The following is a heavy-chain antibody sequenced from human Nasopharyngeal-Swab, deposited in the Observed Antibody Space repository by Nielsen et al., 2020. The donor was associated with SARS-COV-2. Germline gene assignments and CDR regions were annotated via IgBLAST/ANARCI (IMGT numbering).Heavy chain of an antibody. D-gene: IGHD4-17*01. V-gene: IGHV6-1*01. CDR1: GDSVSSSSAA. CDR2: TYYRSKWYN. Sequence: SETLSLTCAISGDSVSSSSAAWNWIRQSPSSGLEWLGRTYYRSKWYNDYAVSVKSRITINPDTSKNQFSLHLNSVTPEDTAVYYCARARRAYGDYYYYYYTDVWGKGTTVTVSS. CDR3: ARARRAYGDYYYYYYTDV. J-gene: IGHJ6*03.